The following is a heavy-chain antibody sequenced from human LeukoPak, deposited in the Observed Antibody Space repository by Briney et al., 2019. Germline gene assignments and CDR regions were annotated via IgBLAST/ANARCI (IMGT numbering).Heavy chain of an antibody. V-gene: IGHV4-59*01. Sequence: SETLSLTCTVSGVSISSYYWSWIRQPPGKGLELIGYIYYSGSTNYNPSLKSRVTISVDTSKNQLSLKLSSVTAADTAVYYCARFSVAAAGSGWFDPWGQGTLVTVS. CDR1: GVSISSYY. J-gene: IGHJ5*02. D-gene: IGHD6-13*01. CDR3: ARFSVAAAGSGWFDP. CDR2: IYYSGST.